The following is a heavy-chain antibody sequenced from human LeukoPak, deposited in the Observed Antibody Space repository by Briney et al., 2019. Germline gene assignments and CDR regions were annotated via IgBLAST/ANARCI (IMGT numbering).Heavy chain of an antibody. CDR3: AKSGYNRFDY. Sequence: PGRSLRLSCAASGFTFSSYAMHWVRQAPGKGLEWVAVISYDGSNKYYADSVKGRFTISRDNSKNTLILQMNSLRAEDTAVYYCAKSGYNRFDYWGQGILVTVSS. D-gene: IGHD5-24*01. CDR2: ISYDGSNK. CDR1: GFTFSSYA. V-gene: IGHV3-30*04. J-gene: IGHJ4*02.